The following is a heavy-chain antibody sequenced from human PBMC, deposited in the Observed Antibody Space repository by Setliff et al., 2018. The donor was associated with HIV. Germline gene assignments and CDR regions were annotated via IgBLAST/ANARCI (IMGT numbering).Heavy chain of an antibody. J-gene: IGHJ3*02. Sequence: ASVKVSCKASGYTFSTYGISWVRQAPGQGLEWMGWISAYNGNTNYAQKLQGRVTVTTDPSTSTAYMELRSLRSDDTAVYYCARDRGVYCISSSCYSPVDAFDIWGQGTMVTVSS. V-gene: IGHV1-18*01. CDR2: ISAYNGNT. CDR3: ARDRGVYCISSSCYSPVDAFDI. CDR1: GYTFSTYG. D-gene: IGHD2-2*01.